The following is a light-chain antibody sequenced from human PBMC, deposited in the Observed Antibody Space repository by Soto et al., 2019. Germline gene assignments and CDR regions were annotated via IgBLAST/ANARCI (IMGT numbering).Light chain of an antibody. J-gene: IGLJ1*01. CDR1: SSDVGGYNY. Sequence: QSALTQPASVSGSPGQSITVSCTGTSSDVGGYNYVSWYQQHPGKAPRLMIYDVTNRPSGVSNRFSGSKSGNTASLTISGLQAADEADYYCSSYRRGSTYVFGTGTKLTVL. CDR2: DVT. CDR3: SSYRRGSTYV. V-gene: IGLV2-14*01.